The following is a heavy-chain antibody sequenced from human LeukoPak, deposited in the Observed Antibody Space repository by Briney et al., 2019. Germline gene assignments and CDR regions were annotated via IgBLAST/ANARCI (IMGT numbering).Heavy chain of an antibody. CDR1: EFTFSNYA. CDR2: ISSGGGAT. J-gene: IGHJ6*02. Sequence: GGSLRLSCVASEFTFSNYAMNWVRQAPGKGLEWVSTISSGGGATYIADSVKGRFTISRDNSKYTLYLQMNRLRADDTAVYYCPKAEGPTLYYYGVSVSGQGTTVTVSS. V-gene: IGHV3-23*01. CDR3: PKAEGPTLYYYGVSV.